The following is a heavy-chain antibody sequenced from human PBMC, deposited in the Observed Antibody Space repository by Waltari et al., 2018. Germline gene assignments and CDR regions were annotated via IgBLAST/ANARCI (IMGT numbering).Heavy chain of an antibody. D-gene: IGHD6-13*01. V-gene: IGHV4-39*07. CDR1: GGSISSSSYY. CDR3: ARERHMLAAADTNWFDP. Sequence: QLQLQESGPGLVKPSETLSRPCPVFGGSISSSSYYWGWIRQPPGKGLEWIGSIYYSGCTYANPSLKSRVTISVATSKNQFSLKLSSVTAADTAVYYCARERHMLAAADTNWFDPWGQGTLVTVSS. CDR2: IYYSGCT. J-gene: IGHJ5*02.